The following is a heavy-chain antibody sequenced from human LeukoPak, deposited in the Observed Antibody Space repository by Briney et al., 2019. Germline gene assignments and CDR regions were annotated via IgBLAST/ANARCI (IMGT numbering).Heavy chain of an antibody. CDR2: ISAYSGNT. D-gene: IGHD1-26*01. CDR1: GYTFTSYG. J-gene: IGHJ3*02. Sequence: ASVKVSCKASGYTFTSYGISWVRQAPGQGREGMGWISAYSGNTNYAQKLQGRVTMTTATSTSTPSMALPSLGSDDTALSSRARDLPPSGSLPPRISGQGTIVTVS. V-gene: IGHV1-18*01. CDR3: ARDLPPSGSLPPRI.